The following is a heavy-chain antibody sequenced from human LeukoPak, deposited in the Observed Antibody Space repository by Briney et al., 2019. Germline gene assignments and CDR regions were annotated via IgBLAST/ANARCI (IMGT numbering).Heavy chain of an antibody. V-gene: IGHV4-34*01. CDR2: INHSGST. CDR3: ARDSSSWYYFDY. J-gene: IGHJ4*02. D-gene: IGHD6-13*01. Sequence: SETLSLTCAVYGGSFSGYYWSWIRQPPGKGLEWIGEINHSGSTNYNPSLKSRVTISVDTSKNQFSLKLSSVTAADTAVYYCARDSSSWYYFDYWGQGTLITVSS. CDR1: GGSFSGYY.